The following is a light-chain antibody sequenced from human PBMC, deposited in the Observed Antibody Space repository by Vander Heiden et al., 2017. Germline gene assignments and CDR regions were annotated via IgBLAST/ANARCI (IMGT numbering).Light chain of an antibody. CDR1: QTVGSTC. J-gene: IGKJ4*01. CDR2: GAS. Sequence: EIVLTQSPGTLSLSAGETATLSCRASQTVGSTCLAWYQQKPGQAPRLLIYGASSRATGIPDRFSGSGSGSDFTLTITRLEPEDFAVYYCQHYDSSVGLTFGGGTKVEIK. V-gene: IGKV3-20*01. CDR3: QHYDSSVGLT.